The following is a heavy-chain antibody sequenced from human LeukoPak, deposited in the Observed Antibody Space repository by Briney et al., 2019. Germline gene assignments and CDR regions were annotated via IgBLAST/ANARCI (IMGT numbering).Heavy chain of an antibody. CDR1: GGSVSSGSYY. Sequence: KTSETLSLTCTVSGGSVSSGSYYWSWIRQPPGKGLEWIGYIYYSGSTSYNPSLKSRVTISVDTSKNQFSLKLSSVTAADTAVYYCARDSPRDYFDYWGQGTLVTVSS. V-gene: IGHV4-61*01. CDR2: IYYSGST. J-gene: IGHJ4*02. CDR3: ARDSPRDYFDY.